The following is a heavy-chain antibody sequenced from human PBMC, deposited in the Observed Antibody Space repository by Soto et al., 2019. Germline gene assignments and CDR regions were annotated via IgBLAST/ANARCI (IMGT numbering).Heavy chain of an antibody. V-gene: IGHV4-39*01. CDR3: APLSVSLSGPYGIHV. CDR2: MFYSGLT. J-gene: IGHJ6*02. CDR1: GYSVRSSDYY. D-gene: IGHD2-15*01. Sequence: RSLTCSVSGYSVRSSDYYWAWIRQPPGKGLEWIGSMFYSGLTYYNPSLKSRVTLSVDTSKNQFSVGLNSVTAADTAVYYCAPLSVSLSGPYGIHVWGQGTTVTVSS.